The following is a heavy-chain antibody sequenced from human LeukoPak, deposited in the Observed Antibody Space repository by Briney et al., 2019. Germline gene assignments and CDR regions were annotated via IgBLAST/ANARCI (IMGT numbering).Heavy chain of an antibody. Sequence: APETLSLTCTVSGGSISSYYWSWIRQPPGKGLEWIGYIYYSGSTNYNPSLKSRVTISVDTSKNQFSLKLSSVTAADTAVYYCARATLYYYYGMDVWGQGTTVTVSS. J-gene: IGHJ6*02. CDR1: GGSISSYY. CDR3: ARATLYYYYGMDV. V-gene: IGHV4-59*01. CDR2: IYYSGST.